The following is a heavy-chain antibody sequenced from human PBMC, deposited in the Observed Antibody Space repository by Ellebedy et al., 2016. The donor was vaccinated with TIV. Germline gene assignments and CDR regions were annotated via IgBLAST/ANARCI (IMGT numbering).Heavy chain of an antibody. CDR2: IRSKAYGGTT. CDR1: GFTFGDYA. V-gene: IGHV3-49*03. CDR3: TRGGGSGSYYPPDY. D-gene: IGHD3-10*01. Sequence: GGSLRLXCTASGFTFGDYAMSWFRQAPGKGLEWVGFIRSKAYGGTTEYAASVKGRFTISRDDSKSIAYLQMNSLKTEDTAVYYCTRGGGSGSYYPPDYWGQGILVTVSS. J-gene: IGHJ4*02.